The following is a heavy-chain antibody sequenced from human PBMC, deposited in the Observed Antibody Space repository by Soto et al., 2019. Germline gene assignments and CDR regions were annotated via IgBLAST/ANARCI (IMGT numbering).Heavy chain of an antibody. CDR1: GFTFSSYS. CDR2: ISSSSSYI. D-gene: IGHD2-15*01. J-gene: IGHJ6*03. V-gene: IGHV3-21*01. CDR3: AREGSRSGGYYMDV. Sequence: GGSLRLSCAASGFTFSSYSMNWVRQAPGKGLEWVSSISSSSSYIYYADSVKGRFTISRDNAKNSLYLQMNSLRAEDTAVYYCAREGSRSGGYYMDVWGKGTTVTVSS.